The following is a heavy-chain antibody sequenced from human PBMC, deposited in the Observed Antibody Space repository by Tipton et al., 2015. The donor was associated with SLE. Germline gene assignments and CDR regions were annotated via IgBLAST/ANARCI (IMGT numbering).Heavy chain of an antibody. Sequence: SLTCTVSGGSISSSSYYWGWIRQPPGKGLEWIGSIYYSGSTYYNPSLKSRVTISVDTSKNQFSLKLSSVTAADTAVYYCARDRRGYSSSWSPTGAFDIWGQGTMVTVSS. D-gene: IGHD6-13*01. V-gene: IGHV4-39*07. CDR2: IYYSGST. J-gene: IGHJ3*02. CDR1: GGSISSSSYY. CDR3: ARDRRGYSSSWSPTGAFDI.